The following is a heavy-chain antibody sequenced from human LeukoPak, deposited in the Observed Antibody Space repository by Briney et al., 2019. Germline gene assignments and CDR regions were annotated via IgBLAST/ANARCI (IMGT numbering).Heavy chain of an antibody. CDR1: SGSINSYY. CDR2: ISYTGST. J-gene: IGHJ5*02. V-gene: IGHV4-59*08. CDR3: AGTSYSSGWPNWFDP. D-gene: IGHD6-19*01. Sequence: SETLSLTCTVSSGSINSYYWNWIRQSPWKGLEWIGHISYTGSTNYNPSLKSRVTISLDTSKNRFSLKLSSVTTADTAVYYCAGTSYSSGWPNWFDPWGQGTLVTVSS.